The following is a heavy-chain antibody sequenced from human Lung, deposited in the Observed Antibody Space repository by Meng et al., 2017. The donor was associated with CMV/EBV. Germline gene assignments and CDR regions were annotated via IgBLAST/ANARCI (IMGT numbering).Heavy chain of an antibody. Sequence: QVQRQESGPGLVKPSQTLSLTCTVADGSISTGYYYWSWIRQPPGKGLEWIGYIYYSGSTYYNPSLKSRVTISVDTSKNQFSLKLSSVTAADTAVYYCARALDTAMVTFDYWGQGTLVTVSS. CDR2: IYYSGST. CDR3: ARALDTAMVTFDY. CDR1: DGSISTGYYY. V-gene: IGHV4-30-4*08. J-gene: IGHJ4*02. D-gene: IGHD5-18*01.